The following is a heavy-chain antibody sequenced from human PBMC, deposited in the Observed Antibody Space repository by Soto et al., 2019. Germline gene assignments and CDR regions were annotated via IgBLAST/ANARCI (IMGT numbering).Heavy chain of an antibody. CDR1: GFTFSSYG. CDR2: IWYDGSNK. Sequence: GGSLRLSCAASGFTFSSYGMHWVRQAPGKGLKRVAVIWYDGSNKYYADSVKGRFTITRDNTKNTLYLQMNSLRAEDTAVYYCAREGSWFDYWGQGTLVTVSS. J-gene: IGHJ4*02. V-gene: IGHV3-33*01. CDR3: AREGSWFDY.